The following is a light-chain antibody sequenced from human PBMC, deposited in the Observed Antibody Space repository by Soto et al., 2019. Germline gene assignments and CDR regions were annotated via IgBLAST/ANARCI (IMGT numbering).Light chain of an antibody. V-gene: IGKV3-20*01. CDR3: QQYGSLPYT. J-gene: IGKJ2*01. Sequence: ENVLTQSPGTLSLSPGERAILSCRASQNVDNNFLAWYQHKPGQAPRLLIYGASIRAAAIPDIFIGSGSGTYFTLSITRLDPEDFAVYHCQQYGSLPYTFGQGTKLDIK. CDR1: QNVDNNF. CDR2: GAS.